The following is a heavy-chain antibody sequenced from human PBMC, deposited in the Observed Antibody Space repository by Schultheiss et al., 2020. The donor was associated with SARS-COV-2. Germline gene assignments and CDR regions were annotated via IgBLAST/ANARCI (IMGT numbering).Heavy chain of an antibody. V-gene: IGHV3-48*03. CDR3: ARGPDGMDV. CDR2: ISTGGSTI. J-gene: IGHJ6*02. CDR1: RFTFSGSA. Sequence: GESLKISCAASRFTFSGSAMHWVRQAPGKGLEWISHISTGGSTIYYADSVKGRFTISRDNAKNALYMQMNSLRAEDTAVYYCARGPDGMDVWGQGTTVTVSS.